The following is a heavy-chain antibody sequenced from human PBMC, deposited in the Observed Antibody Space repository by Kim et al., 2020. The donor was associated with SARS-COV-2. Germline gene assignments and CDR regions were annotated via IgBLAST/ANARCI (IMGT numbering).Heavy chain of an antibody. Sequence: ASVKVSCKASGYTFTSYYMHWVRQAPGQGLEWMGIINPSGGSTSYAQKFQGRVTMTRDTSTSTVYMELSSLRSEDTAVYYCARDTGDYGSGSYVPFDYWGQGTLVTVSS. CDR2: INPSGGST. CDR1: GYTFTSYY. CDR3: ARDTGDYGSGSYVPFDY. D-gene: IGHD3-10*01. V-gene: IGHV1-46*01. J-gene: IGHJ4*02.